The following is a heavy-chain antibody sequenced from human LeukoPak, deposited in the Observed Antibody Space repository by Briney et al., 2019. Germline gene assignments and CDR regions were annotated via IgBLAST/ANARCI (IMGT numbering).Heavy chain of an antibody. V-gene: IGHV3-48*03. CDR1: GFTFSSYE. D-gene: IGHD3-16*01. CDR2: ISSSSTII. J-gene: IGHJ3*02. CDR3: GASRQYVGAFDI. Sequence: GGSLRLSCAASGFTFSSYELYWVRQAPGKGLEWISYISSSSTIIKYADSVRGRFTITRDDARESLYLQMSSLRADDTAIYYCGASRQYVGAFDIWGQGTLVTVSS.